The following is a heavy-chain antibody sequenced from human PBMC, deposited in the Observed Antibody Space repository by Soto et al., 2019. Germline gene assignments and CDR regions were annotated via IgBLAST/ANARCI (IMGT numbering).Heavy chain of an antibody. CDR3: AAQPTYFDFWSDYPPWFDP. CDR2: FDPEDGEP. Sequence: GASVKVSCKVSGYTLPELPIHCVRQAPGKGLEWMGGFDPEDGEPIYAQKFQGRVTMTQDTSTDTAYMEMSSLTSEDTAVYYCAAQPTYFDFWSDYPPWFDPWGQGTLVTVSS. J-gene: IGHJ5*02. CDR1: GYTLPELP. D-gene: IGHD3-3*01. V-gene: IGHV1-24*01.